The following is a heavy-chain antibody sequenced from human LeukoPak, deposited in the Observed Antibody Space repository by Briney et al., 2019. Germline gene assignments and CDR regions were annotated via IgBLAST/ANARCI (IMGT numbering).Heavy chain of an antibody. V-gene: IGHV1-8*03. Sequence: ETSVKVSCKASGYTFTGYYIHWVRQATGQGLEWMGWMNPNSGNTGYAQKFQGRVTITRNTSISTAYMELSSLRSEDTAVYYCARMGPYYYDSSGRKYYFDYWGQGTLVTVSS. CDR2: MNPNSGNT. CDR1: GYTFTGYY. J-gene: IGHJ4*02. CDR3: ARMGPYYYDSSGRKYYFDY. D-gene: IGHD3-22*01.